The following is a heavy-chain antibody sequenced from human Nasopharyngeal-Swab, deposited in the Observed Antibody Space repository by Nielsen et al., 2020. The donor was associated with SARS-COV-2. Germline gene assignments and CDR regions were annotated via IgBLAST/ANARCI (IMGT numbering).Heavy chain of an antibody. CDR2: IYSGGST. CDR1: GFTVSSNY. CDR3: AREQYNWNYPTPYYYYYMDV. Sequence: ESLKIPCAASGFTVSSNYMRWVLQGPGKVLEWVSVIYSGGSTYYADSVEGRFTISRDNAKNKLYRQMNSLRAEDTAVYYCAREQYNWNYPTPYYYYYMDVWGKGTTVTVSS. V-gene: IGHV3-53*01. J-gene: IGHJ6*03. D-gene: IGHD1-7*01.